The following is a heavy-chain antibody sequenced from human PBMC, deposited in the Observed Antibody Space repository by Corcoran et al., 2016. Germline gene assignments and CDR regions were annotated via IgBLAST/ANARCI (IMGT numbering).Heavy chain of an antibody. Sequence: GQQVGTRVTVVQPVPSLTLSYAASGFTFSSYGMHWVRQAPGKGLEWVAVLWYDGSNKYYADTVKGRFTNSRDTSKNTLYLQMNSLRAEDKAGYYRHLPELRFNTVTYCGLPDDFDCWGQVI. V-gene: IGHV3-33*01. CDR2: LWYDGSNK. CDR3: HLPELRFNTVTYCGLPDDFDC. CDR1: GFTFSSYG. J-gene: IGHJ3*01. D-gene: IGHD4-17*01.